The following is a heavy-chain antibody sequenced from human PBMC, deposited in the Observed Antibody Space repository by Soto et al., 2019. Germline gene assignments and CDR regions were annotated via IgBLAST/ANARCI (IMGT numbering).Heavy chain of an antibody. J-gene: IGHJ3*02. CDR3: AKPEAGCSGGSCYDLDEGAFDI. CDR2: ISYDGSNK. Sequence: GESLKISCAASGFTFSSYGMHWVRQAPGKGLEWVAVISYDGSNKYYADSVKGRFTISRDNSKNTLYLQMNSLRAEDTAVYYCAKPEAGCSGGSCYDLDEGAFDIWGQGTMVTVSS. D-gene: IGHD2-15*01. CDR1: GFTFSSYG. V-gene: IGHV3-30*18.